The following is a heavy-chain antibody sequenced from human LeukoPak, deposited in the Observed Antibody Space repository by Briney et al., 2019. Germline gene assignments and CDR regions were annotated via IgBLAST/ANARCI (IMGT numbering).Heavy chain of an antibody. J-gene: IGHJ3*02. CDR2: IRYDGSNK. CDR1: GFTFSSYG. Sequence: GGSLRLSCAASGFTFSSYGMHWVRQAPGKGLEWVAFIRYDGSNKYYADSVKGRFTISRDNSKNTLYLQMNSLRVEDTAVYYCAKEYYDFWSGGGVGAFDIWGQGTMVTVSS. D-gene: IGHD3-3*01. CDR3: AKEYYDFWSGGGVGAFDI. V-gene: IGHV3-30*02.